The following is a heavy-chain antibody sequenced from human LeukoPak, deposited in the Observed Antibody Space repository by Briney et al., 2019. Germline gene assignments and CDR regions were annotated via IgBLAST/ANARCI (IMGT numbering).Heavy chain of an antibody. J-gene: IGHJ4*02. D-gene: IGHD6-19*01. CDR3: ALLAVASDFDY. V-gene: IGHV3-48*03. CDR2: IGSSGTTI. CDR1: GFTFSNYD. Sequence: GGSLRLSCAASGFTFSNYDMNWVRQAPGKGLEWVSNIGSSGTTIYYADSVKGRFSISRDNAKSSLYLQMNSLRVEDTAVYYCALLAVASDFDYWGQGALVTVSS.